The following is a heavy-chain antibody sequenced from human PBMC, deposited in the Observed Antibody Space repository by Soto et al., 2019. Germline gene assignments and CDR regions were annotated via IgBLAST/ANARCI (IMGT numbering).Heavy chain of an antibody. CDR3: ARGGHVVVVTAALDY. CDR1: GDTFTDYY. Sequence: ASVKVSCKASGDTFTDYYIHWVRQAPGQGLECMGTVNPSGGHTTYAQHFLGRVTMTRDTSTSTLYMELTSLTSDDTAIYYCARGGHVVVVTAALDYWGQGTLVTVSS. J-gene: IGHJ4*02. D-gene: IGHD2-21*02. V-gene: IGHV1-46*01. CDR2: VNPSGGHT.